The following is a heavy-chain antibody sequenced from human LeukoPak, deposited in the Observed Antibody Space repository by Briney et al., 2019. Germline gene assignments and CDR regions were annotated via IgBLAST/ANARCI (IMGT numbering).Heavy chain of an antibody. V-gene: IGHV3-66*01. CDR3: GTYSSGRRGYYFDS. CDR1: GFTVSSNY. J-gene: IGHJ4*02. CDR2: SYSGNTT. D-gene: IGHD6-19*01. Sequence: GGSLRLSCAASGFTVSSNYMSWVRQAPGNGLEWVAISYSGNTTYCADSVRGGFTISRDKSKNRLHLQMNSLRAEDTAVYYCGTYSSGRRGYYFDSWGQGTLVTVSS.